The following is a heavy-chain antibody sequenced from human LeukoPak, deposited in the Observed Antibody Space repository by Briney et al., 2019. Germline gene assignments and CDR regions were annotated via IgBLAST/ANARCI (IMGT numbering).Heavy chain of an antibody. D-gene: IGHD6-13*01. J-gene: IGHJ4*01. CDR1: GGSISRYY. V-gene: IGHV4-4*07. CDR3: ARDWLVAAAEHYFDS. CDR2: VYRSGSN. Sequence: PSETLSLICTVSGGSISRYYGSWIRQPGRKGMEWIGHVYRSGSNKHNPHLKSRVTMPVDTSKTHRALKLSSVPAADTAVYYCARDWLVAAAEHYFDSGGQEPGSPSPQ.